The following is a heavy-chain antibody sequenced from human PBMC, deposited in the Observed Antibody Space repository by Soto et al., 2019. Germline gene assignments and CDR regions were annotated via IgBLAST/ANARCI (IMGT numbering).Heavy chain of an antibody. J-gene: IGHJ3*02. V-gene: IGHV3-48*01. D-gene: IGHD3-22*01. Sequence: GGSLRLSCAASGFTFSSYSMNWVRQAPGKGLEWVSYISSSSSTIYYADSVKGRFTISRDNAKNSLYLQMNSLRAEDTAVYYCARERRDYYDSSGYYPDAFDIWGQGTMVTVSS. CDR2: ISSSSSTI. CDR1: GFTFSSYS. CDR3: ARERRDYYDSSGYYPDAFDI.